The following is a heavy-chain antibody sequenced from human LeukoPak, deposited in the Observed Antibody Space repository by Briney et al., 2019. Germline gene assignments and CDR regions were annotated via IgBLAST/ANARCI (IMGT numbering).Heavy chain of an antibody. J-gene: IGHJ3*02. CDR1: GYTSTRPD. Sequence: ASVTVSFKAAGYTSTRPDINWVRQATGKGLEWLGWMNPSDQTGYAQNFQGRLTFTRDISRNTAYMELSSLTPDDTAVYFCARYTIANGFDMWGQGTMVTVSS. D-gene: IGHD2-21*01. CDR3: ARYTIANGFDM. V-gene: IGHV1-8*01. CDR2: MNPSDQT.